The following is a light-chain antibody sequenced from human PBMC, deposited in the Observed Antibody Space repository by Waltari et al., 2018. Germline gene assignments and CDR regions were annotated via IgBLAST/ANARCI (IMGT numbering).Light chain of an antibody. J-gene: IGKJ1*01. CDR2: HAS. CDR1: QAISSW. Sequence: EIQMTQSPSSVSASAGDTVSITCRASQAISSWLAWYQQKPGDSPNLLIYHASNWQSGVPSRFSGSGSGTDFTLTISSLRPEDSATYYCQQGSAFPPTFGQGTKVEV. CDR3: QQGSAFPPT. V-gene: IGKV1-12*01.